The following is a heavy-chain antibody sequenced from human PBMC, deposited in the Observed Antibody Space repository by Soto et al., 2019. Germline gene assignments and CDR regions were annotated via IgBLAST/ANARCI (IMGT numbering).Heavy chain of an antibody. CDR3: ARESSSSWYDTLFDY. V-gene: IGHV3-48*01. CDR1: GFTFSSYS. CDR2: ISSSSSTI. Sequence: GGSLRLSCAASGFTFSSYSMNWVRQAPGKGLEWVSYISSSSSTIYYADSVKGRFTISRDNAKNSLYLQMNSLRAEDTAVYYCARESSSSWYDTLFDYWGQGTLVTVSS. J-gene: IGHJ4*02. D-gene: IGHD6-13*01.